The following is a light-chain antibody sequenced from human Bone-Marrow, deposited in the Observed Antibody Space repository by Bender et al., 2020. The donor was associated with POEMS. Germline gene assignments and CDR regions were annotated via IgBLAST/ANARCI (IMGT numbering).Light chain of an antibody. CDR2: YDD. J-gene: IGLJ7*01. CDR1: SSNIGNHG. V-gene: IGLV1-36*01. Sequence: QSVVTQPPSLAEAPRQRVTIPCSGISSNIGNHGDNWYQQLPGEAPKLLIYYDDLLTPGVSDRFSASKSGTSASLALIYLQSEDEALYYCSAWEDSLCGWVVGGGTQLTVL. CDR3: SAWEDSLCGWV.